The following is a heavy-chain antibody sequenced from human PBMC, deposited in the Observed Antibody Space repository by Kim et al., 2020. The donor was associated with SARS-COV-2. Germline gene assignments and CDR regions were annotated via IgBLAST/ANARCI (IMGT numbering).Heavy chain of an antibody. CDR3: ARNPSYSTGWWWTLGDFYYGMDV. V-gene: IGHV1-18*01. J-gene: IGHJ6*02. D-gene: IGHD6-19*01. CDR2: ISPYNDET. CDR1: DYTFTSYG. Sequence: ASVKVSCKASDYTFTSYGISWVRQAPGQGLEWMGWISPYNDETNYPQKFQGRFTMTTDTFTNTAYMELRSLTSDDTAIYYCARNPSYSTGWWWTLGDFYYGMDVWGQGTTVTVSS.